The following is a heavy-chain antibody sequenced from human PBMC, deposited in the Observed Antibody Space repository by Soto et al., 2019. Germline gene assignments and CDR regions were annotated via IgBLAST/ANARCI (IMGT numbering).Heavy chain of an antibody. D-gene: IGHD6-19*01. CDR1: GCSINSYY. CDR3: ARHSSGWYFGYYGMDV. Sequence: SETPSLTRTFSGCSINSYYWSWAPPPPGKGLEWIGYIYYSGSTNYNPSLKSRVTISVDTSKNQFSLKLSSVTAADTAVYYCARHSSGWYFGYYGMDVWGQGTTVTVSS. CDR2: IYYSGST. J-gene: IGHJ6*02. V-gene: IGHV4-59*08.